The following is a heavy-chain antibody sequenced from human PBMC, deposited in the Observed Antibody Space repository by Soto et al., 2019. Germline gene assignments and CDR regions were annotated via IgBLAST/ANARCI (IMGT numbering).Heavy chain of an antibody. CDR1: GFRFSDHY. CDR2: ISGGGTTI. D-gene: IGHD3-10*01. Sequence: PGGSLRLSCAASGFRFSDHYMTWIRQAPGKGLEWVSKISGGGTTIYYADSVKGRFTVSRDNAKNSLYLQMNSLRTEDTAVYYCAGDPYYYGSAFWGQGTLVTVSS. J-gene: IGHJ4*02. CDR3: AGDPYYYGSAF. V-gene: IGHV3-11*01.